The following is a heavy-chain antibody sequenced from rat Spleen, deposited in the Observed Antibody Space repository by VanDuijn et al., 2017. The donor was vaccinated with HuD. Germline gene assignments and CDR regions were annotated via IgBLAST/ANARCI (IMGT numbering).Heavy chain of an antibody. CDR1: GFTFNDYW. V-gene: IGHV5-31*01. D-gene: IGHD1-5*01. J-gene: IGHJ2*01. CDR2: ITETGDKS. Sequence: EVQLVESGGGLVQPGRSLKVSCVASGFTFNDYWMTWIRQAPGNGLEWVASITETGDKSYYADSVKGRFTFSRDNAKSTLYLQMDSLRSEDTATYYCATGIQLYHFDYWGQGVMVTVSS. CDR3: ATGIQLYHFDY.